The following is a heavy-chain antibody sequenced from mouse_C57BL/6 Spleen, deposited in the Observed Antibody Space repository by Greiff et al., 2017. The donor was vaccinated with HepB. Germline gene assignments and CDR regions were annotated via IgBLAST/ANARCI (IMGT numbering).Heavy chain of an antibody. J-gene: IGHJ3*01. D-gene: IGHD3-2*02. CDR3: ERQLRDAWFAY. CDR1: GYTFTSYW. V-gene: IGHV1-64*01. CDR2: IHPNSGST. Sequence: QVQLQQPGAELVKPGASVKLSCKASGYTFTSYWMHWVKQRPGQGLEWIGMIHPNSGSTNYNEKFKSKATLTVDKSSSTAYMQLSSLTSEDSAVYYCERQLRDAWFAYWGQGTLVTVSA.